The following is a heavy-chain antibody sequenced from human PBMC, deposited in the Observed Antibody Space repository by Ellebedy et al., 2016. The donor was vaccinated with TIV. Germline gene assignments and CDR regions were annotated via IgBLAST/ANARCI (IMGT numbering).Heavy chain of an antibody. D-gene: IGHD6-13*01. CDR1: GYSFTTHW. Sequence: GESLKISCKGSGYSFTTHWIGWVRQMPGKGLEWMGIIYPGDSDTTYSPSFQGQVTFSADKSISTAYLQWSSLRASDTAMYFCAKIEIADGREYFHHWGQGTLVTVSS. V-gene: IGHV5-51*01. J-gene: IGHJ1*01. CDR3: AKIEIADGREYFHH. CDR2: IYPGDSDT.